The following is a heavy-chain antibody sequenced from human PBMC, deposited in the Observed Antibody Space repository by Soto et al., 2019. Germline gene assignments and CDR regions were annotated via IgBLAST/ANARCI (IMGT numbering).Heavy chain of an antibody. J-gene: IGHJ6*03. CDR2: ISAYNGNT. CDR1: GYTFTSYG. V-gene: IGHV1-18*01. CDR3: AREVEGVVPAAMRHYYYYYMDV. D-gene: IGHD2-2*01. Sequence: GASVKVSCKASGYTFTSYGISWVRQAPGQGLEWMGWISAYNGNTNYAQKLQGRVTMTTDTSTSTAYMELWSLRSDDTAVYYCAREVEGVVPAAMRHYYYYYMDVWGKGTTVTVSS.